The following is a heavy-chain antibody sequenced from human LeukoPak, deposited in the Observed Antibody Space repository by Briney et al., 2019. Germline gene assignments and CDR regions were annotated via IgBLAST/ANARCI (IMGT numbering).Heavy chain of an antibody. Sequence: GESLKISCKGSGYSFTSYWIGWVRQMPGKGLEWMGIIYPGDSDTRYSPSFQGQVTISADKSISTAYLQWSSLKASDTAMYYCASAYCGGDCGWESSDAFDIWGQGTMVTVSS. V-gene: IGHV5-51*01. CDR1: GYSFTSYW. D-gene: IGHD2-21*02. CDR2: IYPGDSDT. J-gene: IGHJ3*02. CDR3: ASAYCGGDCGWESSDAFDI.